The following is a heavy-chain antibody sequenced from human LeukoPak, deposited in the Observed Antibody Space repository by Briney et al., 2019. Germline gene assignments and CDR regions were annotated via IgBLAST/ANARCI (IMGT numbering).Heavy chain of an antibody. Sequence: GGSLRLSCAASGFTFSSYGMNWVRQASGKGLEWVSGISASGGRTFYADSVKGRFTISRDNSKNTLYLQMNSLRAEDTAVYYCAKDVGYYDFKDYMDAWGKGTTVTVSS. V-gene: IGHV3-23*01. D-gene: IGHD3-3*01. J-gene: IGHJ6*03. CDR3: AKDVGYYDFKDYMDA. CDR1: GFTFSSYG. CDR2: ISASGGRT.